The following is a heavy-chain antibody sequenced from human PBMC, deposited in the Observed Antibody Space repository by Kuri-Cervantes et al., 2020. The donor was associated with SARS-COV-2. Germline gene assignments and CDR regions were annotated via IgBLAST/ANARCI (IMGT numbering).Heavy chain of an antibody. CDR3: ARVWPTLNWFDP. D-gene: IGHD3-10*01. CDR2: ISAYNGNT. Sequence: AAVKVSCKASGYTFTSYGISWVGQAPGQGLQGMGWISAYNGNTNYAQKLQGRVTVTTDTSTSKAYMELRSLRSDDTAVYYCARVWPTLNWFDPWGQGTLVTVSS. J-gene: IGHJ5*02. V-gene: IGHV1-18*01. CDR1: GYTFTSYG.